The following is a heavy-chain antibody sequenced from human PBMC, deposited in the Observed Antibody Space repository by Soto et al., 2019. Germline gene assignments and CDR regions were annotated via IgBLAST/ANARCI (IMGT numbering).Heavy chain of an antibody. CDR1: GGSISSGGYY. V-gene: IGHV4-31*03. D-gene: IGHD3-10*01. CDR2: IYYSGST. J-gene: IGHJ6*02. CDR3: ARDMVVRGVAGVWYYYGMDV. Sequence: QVQLQESGPGLVKPSQTLSLTCTVSGGSISSGGYYWSWIRQHPGKGLEWIGYIYYSGSTYYNPALKSRVTISVATSKNQFSLKLSSVTAADTAVYYCARDMVVRGVAGVWYYYGMDVWGQGTTVTVSS.